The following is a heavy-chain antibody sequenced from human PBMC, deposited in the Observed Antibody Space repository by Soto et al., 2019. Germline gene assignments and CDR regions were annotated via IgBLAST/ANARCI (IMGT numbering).Heavy chain of an antibody. Sequence: QLQLQESGPGLVRPSDTLSLTCTVSSGSISSSTYHWAWIRQAPGKGLEWIGSIYFSGATYYSPSLKTRVTLFLDTSQNLFSLKLSSVTAADTAVYYCAAEIASAGHYWGQGILVTVSS. V-gene: IGHV4-39*01. J-gene: IGHJ4*02. D-gene: IGHD6-13*01. CDR1: SGSISSSTYH. CDR2: IYFSGAT. CDR3: AAEIASAGHY.